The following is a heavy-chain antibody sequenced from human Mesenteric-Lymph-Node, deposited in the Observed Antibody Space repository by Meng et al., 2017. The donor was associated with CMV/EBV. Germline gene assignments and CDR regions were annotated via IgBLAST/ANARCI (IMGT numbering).Heavy chain of an antibody. J-gene: IGHJ6*02. CDR3: ANDKGVFGMDV. V-gene: IGHV3-30*04. Sequence: GESLKISCAASGFTFSSYAMHWVRQAPGKGLEWVAVISYDGSNKYYADSVKGRFTISRDNSKNTLYLQMNSLRAEDTAVYYCANDKGVFGMDVWGQGTTVTVSS. CDR1: GFTFSSYA. D-gene: IGHD3-22*01. CDR2: ISYDGSNK.